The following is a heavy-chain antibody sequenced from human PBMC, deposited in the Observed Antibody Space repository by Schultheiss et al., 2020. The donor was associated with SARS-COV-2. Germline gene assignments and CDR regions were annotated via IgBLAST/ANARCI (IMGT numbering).Heavy chain of an antibody. Sequence: SETLSLTCTVSGGSISSGGYYWSWIRQHPGKGLEWIGYIYYSGSTYYNPSLKSRVTISVDTSKNQFSLKLSSVTAADTAVYYCARGSYQLFWSGDYYYYYGMDVWGQGTTVTVSS. CDR3: ARGSYQLFWSGDYYYYYGMDV. CDR2: IYYSGST. V-gene: IGHV4-31*03. D-gene: IGHD3-3*01. CDR1: GGSISSGGYY. J-gene: IGHJ6*02.